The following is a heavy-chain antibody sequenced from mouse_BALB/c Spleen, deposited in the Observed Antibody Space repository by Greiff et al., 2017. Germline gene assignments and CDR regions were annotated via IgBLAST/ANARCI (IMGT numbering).Heavy chain of an antibody. CDR1: GFSFSSYT. CDR3: TRDYYGSSYVVYFAY. J-gene: IGHJ2*01. Sequence: EVQGVESGGGLVKPGGSLKLSCAASGFSFSSYTMSWVRQTPEKRLEWVATISSGGSYTYYPDSVKGRFTISRDNAKNNLYLQMSSLKTEDTAMYYCTRDYYGSSYVVYFAYWGQGTTLTVSA. CDR2: ISSGGSYT. V-gene: IGHV5-6-4*01. D-gene: IGHD1-1*01.